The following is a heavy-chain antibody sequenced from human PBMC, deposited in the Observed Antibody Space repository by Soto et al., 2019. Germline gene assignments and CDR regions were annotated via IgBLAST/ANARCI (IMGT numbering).Heavy chain of an antibody. CDR2: ISAYNGNT. J-gene: IGHJ6*02. Sequence: GGPVKVSCKASGYTFTSYGISWVRQAPGQGLEWMGWISAYNGNTNYAQKLQCRVTMTTDTSTSTAYMELRSLRSDDTAVYYCARDNRYFDWSVSDYGMDVWGQGTTVTVSS. D-gene: IGHD3-9*01. CDR3: ARDNRYFDWSVSDYGMDV. V-gene: IGHV1-18*04. CDR1: GYTFTSYG.